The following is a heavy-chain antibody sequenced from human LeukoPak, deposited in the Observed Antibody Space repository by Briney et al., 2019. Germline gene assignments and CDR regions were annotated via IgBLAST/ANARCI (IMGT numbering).Heavy chain of an antibody. V-gene: IGHV3-23*01. D-gene: IGHD3-9*01. CDR1: GFTFSSYA. J-gene: IGHJ4*02. CDR3: ASLHILTGYSHG. Sequence: GGSLRLSCAASGFTFSSYAMSWVRQAPGKELEWVSAIRGTSYSTYYADSVKGRFTISRDNSKNTLYLQMNSLRAEDTAVYYCASLHILTGYSHGWGQGTLVTVSS. CDR2: IRGTSYST.